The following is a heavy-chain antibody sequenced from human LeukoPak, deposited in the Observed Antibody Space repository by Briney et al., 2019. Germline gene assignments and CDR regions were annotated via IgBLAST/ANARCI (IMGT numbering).Heavy chain of an antibody. D-gene: IGHD3-10*01. CDR2: INSDGSST. CDR3: ARVTYYYASGSLAFYYFDY. V-gene: IGHV3-74*01. J-gene: IGHJ4*02. Sequence: GGSLRLSCAASGFTFSSYWMHWVRQAPGKGLEWVSRINSDGSSTTYADSVKGRFTISRDNAKNTLYLQMNSLRAEDTAVYYCARVTYYYASGSLAFYYFDYWGQGTLVTVSS. CDR1: GFTFSSYW.